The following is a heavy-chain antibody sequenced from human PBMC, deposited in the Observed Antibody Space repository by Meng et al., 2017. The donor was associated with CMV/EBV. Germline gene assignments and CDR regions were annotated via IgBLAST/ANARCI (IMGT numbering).Heavy chain of an antibody. CDR1: GFNFSAYW. D-gene: IGHD3-16*01. CDR2: IKQHGSEK. V-gene: IGHV3-7*01. J-gene: IGHJ5*02. Sequence: GESLKISCAASGFNFSAYWMIWVRQATGKGLEWVANIKQHGSEKYYVDSVKGRFTISRDDAKNSLYLQMNSLRVEDTAVYYCAREYGGWFDPWGQGTLVTVSS. CDR3: AREYGGWFDP.